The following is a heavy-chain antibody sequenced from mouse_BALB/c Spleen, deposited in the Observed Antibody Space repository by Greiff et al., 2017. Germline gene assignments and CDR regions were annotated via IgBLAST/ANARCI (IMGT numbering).Heavy chain of an antibody. CDR3: AREGYYGKGYFDV. J-gene: IGHJ1*01. CDR2: ISYDGSN. Sequence: EVQLQQSGPGLVRPSQSLSLTCSVTGYSITSGYYWNWIRQFPGNKLEWMGYISYDGSNNYNPSLKNRISITRDTSKNQFFLKLNSVTTEDTATYYCAREGYYGKGYFDVWGAGTTVTVSS. D-gene: IGHD2-1*01. CDR1: GYSITSGYY. V-gene: IGHV3-6*02.